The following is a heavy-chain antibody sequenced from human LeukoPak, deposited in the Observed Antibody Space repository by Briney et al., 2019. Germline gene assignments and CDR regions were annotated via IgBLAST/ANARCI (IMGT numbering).Heavy chain of an antibody. D-gene: IGHD3-10*01. J-gene: IGHJ4*02. Sequence: GGSLRLSCAASGFTFSTYSMNWVRQAPGKGLEWVSYISGTSSIIYYADSVKGRFTISRDNAKNTLYLQMNSLRVEDAAVYYCARGQWFADSTFDRWGQGTLVTVSS. CDR3: ARGQWFADSTFDR. CDR1: GFTFSTYS. V-gene: IGHV3-48*04. CDR2: ISGTSSII.